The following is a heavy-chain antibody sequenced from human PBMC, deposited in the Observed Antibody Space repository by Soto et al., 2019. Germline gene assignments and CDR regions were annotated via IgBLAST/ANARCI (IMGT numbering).Heavy chain of an antibody. V-gene: IGHV3-30*18. J-gene: IGHJ5*02. Sequence: GGSLRLSCAASGFTFSSYGMHWVRQAPGKGLEWVAVISYDGSNKYYAESVKGRFTISRDNSKNTLYLQMNSLRAEDKAVYYCAKEQGSSSLVLDPWGQGTLVTVSS. CDR1: GFTFSSYG. CDR2: ISYDGSNK. CDR3: AKEQGSSSLVLDP. D-gene: IGHD6-6*01.